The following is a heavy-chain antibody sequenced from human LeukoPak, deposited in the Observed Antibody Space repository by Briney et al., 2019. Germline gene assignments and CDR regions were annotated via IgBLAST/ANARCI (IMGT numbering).Heavy chain of an antibody. CDR3: AKRWDPTWSYFDF. V-gene: IGHV3-30*02. CDR2: IQFDGDNK. Sequence: GGSLRLSCVASGCTLSRYAMHWVRQAPGKGLEGVACIQFDGDNKYYADAVKGRFTISGDNSQNTLYLQMNSLTVEDTAVYYCAKRWDPTWSYFDFWGKGTLVSVSS. J-gene: IGHJ4*02. CDR1: GCTLSRYA. D-gene: IGHD1-26*01.